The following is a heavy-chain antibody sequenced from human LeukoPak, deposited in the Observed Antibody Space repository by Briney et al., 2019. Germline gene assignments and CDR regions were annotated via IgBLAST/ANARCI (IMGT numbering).Heavy chain of an antibody. CDR3: AKDRGPYYDFWSGYYAGPSPYAMDV. CDR2: ISYDGSNK. CDR1: GFTFSSYG. Sequence: GGSLRLSCAASGFTFSSYGMHWVRHAPGEGLEWVAVISYDGSNKYYADSVKGRFTISRENSKITLYLQMNSLRAEDTAVYYCAKDRGPYYDFWSGYYAGPSPYAMDVWGQGTTVTVSS. V-gene: IGHV3-30*18. J-gene: IGHJ6*02. D-gene: IGHD3-3*01.